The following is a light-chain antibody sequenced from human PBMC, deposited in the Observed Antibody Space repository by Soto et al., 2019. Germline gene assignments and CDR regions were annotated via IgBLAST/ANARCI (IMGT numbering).Light chain of an antibody. J-gene: IGLJ1*01. CDR1: SSDVGTYNY. CDR3: CSFGGSPRYV. V-gene: IGLV2-11*01. Sequence: QSALTQPRSVSGSLGQSVTISCTGTSSDVGTYNYVSWYQQHPGKAPKVMIYDVSERPSGVPDRFSGSKSGNTASLTISGLQAEDEGDYYCCSFGGSPRYVLGTGTKLTVL. CDR2: DVS.